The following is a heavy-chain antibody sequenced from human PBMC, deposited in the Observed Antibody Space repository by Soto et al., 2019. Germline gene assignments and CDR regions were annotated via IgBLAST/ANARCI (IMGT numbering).Heavy chain of an antibody. D-gene: IGHD6-13*01. V-gene: IGHV4-30-2*01. CDR1: GGSISSGGYS. CDR3: ARGSSSWYNWFDP. Sequence: SETLSLTCAVSGGSISSGGYSWSWIRQPPGKGLEWIGYIYHSGSTYYNPSLKSRVTISVDRSKNQFSLKLSSVTAADTAVYYCARGSSSWYNWFDPWGQGTLVTVSS. CDR2: IYHSGST. J-gene: IGHJ5*02.